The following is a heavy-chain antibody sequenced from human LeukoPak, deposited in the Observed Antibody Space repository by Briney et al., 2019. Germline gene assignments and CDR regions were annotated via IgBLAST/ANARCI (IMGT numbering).Heavy chain of an antibody. CDR2: IYYSGST. J-gene: IGHJ4*02. D-gene: IGHD3-22*01. Sequence: SETLSLTCTVSGGSISSGDYYWSWIRQPPGKGLEWIGYIYYSGSTYYNPSLKSRVTISIDTSKKHFSLKLSSVTAADTAVYYCASRAYYDSSGLDYWGQGILVTVSS. CDR1: GGSISSGDYY. V-gene: IGHV4-30-4*01. CDR3: ASRAYYDSSGLDY.